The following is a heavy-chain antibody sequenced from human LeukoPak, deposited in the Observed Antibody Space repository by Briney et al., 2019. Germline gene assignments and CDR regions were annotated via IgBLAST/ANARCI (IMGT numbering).Heavy chain of an antibody. Sequence: SETLSLTCAVYGGSFSGYYWSWIRQPPGKGLEWIGEINHSGSTDYNPSLKSRVTISVDTSKNQFSLKLSSVTAADTAVYYCARGLAARPFDYWGQGTLVTVSS. J-gene: IGHJ4*02. D-gene: IGHD6-6*01. CDR2: INHSGST. V-gene: IGHV4-34*01. CDR1: GGSFSGYY. CDR3: ARGLAARPFDY.